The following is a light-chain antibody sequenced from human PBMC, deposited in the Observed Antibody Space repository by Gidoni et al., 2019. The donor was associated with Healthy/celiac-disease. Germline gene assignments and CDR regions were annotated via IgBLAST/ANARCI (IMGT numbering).Light chain of an antibody. CDR3: MQALQTPRT. CDR2: LGS. J-gene: IGKJ1*01. Sequence: SISCRSSQSLLHSNGYNYLDWYLQKPGQSPQLLIYLGSNRASGVPDRFSGSGSGTDFTLKISRVEAKDVGVYYCMQALQTPRTFGQGTKVEIK. CDR1: QSLLHSNGYNY. V-gene: IGKV2-28*01.